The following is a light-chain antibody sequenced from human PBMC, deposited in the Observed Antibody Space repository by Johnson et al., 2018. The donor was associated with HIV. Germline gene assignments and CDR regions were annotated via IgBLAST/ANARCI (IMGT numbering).Light chain of an antibody. CDR3: GTWDSSLSAGV. Sequence: QSALTQPPSVSAAPGQKVTISCSGSSSNIGNNYVSWYQQLPGTAPKLLIYDNNKRPPGIPDRFSGSKSGTSATLGITGLQTGDEADYYCGTWDSSLSAGVFGTGTKFTVL. CDR2: DNN. V-gene: IGLV1-51*01. J-gene: IGLJ1*01. CDR1: SSNIGNNY.